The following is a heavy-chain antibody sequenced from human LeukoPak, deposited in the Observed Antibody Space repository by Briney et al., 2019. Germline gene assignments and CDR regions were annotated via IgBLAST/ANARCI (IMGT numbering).Heavy chain of an antibody. CDR1: GGTFSSYA. CDR2: IIPIFGTA. V-gene: IGHV1-69*13. CDR3: ARPATPYCSGGSCYSDDAFDI. D-gene: IGHD2-15*01. Sequence: PEASVKVSCKASGGTFSSYAISWVRQAPGHGLEWMGGIIPIFGTANYAQKFQGRVTITADESTSTAYMELSSLRSEDTAVCYCARPATPYCSGGSCYSDDAFDIWGQGTMVTVSS. J-gene: IGHJ3*02.